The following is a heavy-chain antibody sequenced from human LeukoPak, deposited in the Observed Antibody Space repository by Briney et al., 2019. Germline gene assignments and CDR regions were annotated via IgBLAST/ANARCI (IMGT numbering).Heavy chain of an antibody. CDR3: ARDHCNGGSCYRSPTDY. J-gene: IGHJ4*02. CDR1: GYTFTSYG. V-gene: IGHV1-18*01. Sequence: GASVKVSCKASGYTFTSYGISWVRQAPGQGLEWMGWISAYNGNTNYAQKLQGRVTMTTDTSTTTAYMELRSLMSDDTAVDYCARDHCNGGSCYRSPTDYWGQGTLVTVSS. D-gene: IGHD2-15*01. CDR2: ISAYNGNT.